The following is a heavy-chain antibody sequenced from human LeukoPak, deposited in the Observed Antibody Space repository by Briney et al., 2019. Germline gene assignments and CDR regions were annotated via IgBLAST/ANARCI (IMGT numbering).Heavy chain of an antibody. J-gene: IGHJ4*02. Sequence: SVTVSFTASGGTFSIYAISWVRQAQGQGLEWMGGIIPIFGTANYAQKFQGRVTITTDESTSTAYMELSSLRSEDTAVYYCASSSSGYDGRFDYWGQGTLVTVSS. CDR1: GGTFSIYA. D-gene: IGHD5-12*01. V-gene: IGHV1-69*05. CDR2: IIPIFGTA. CDR3: ASSSSGYDGRFDY.